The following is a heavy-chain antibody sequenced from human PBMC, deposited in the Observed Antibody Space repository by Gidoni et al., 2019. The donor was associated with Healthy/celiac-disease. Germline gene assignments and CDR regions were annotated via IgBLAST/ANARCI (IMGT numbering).Heavy chain of an antibody. D-gene: IGHD6-19*01. J-gene: IGHJ4*02. Sequence: EVQLLESGGGLVQPGGSLRLSCAASGFTFSSYAMSWVRQAPGKGLEWVSAISGSGGSTYYADSGKGRFTISRDNSKNTLYLQMNSLRAEDTAVYYCAKDLEQWLVSGEDYWGQGTLVTVSS. V-gene: IGHV3-23*01. CDR2: ISGSGGST. CDR1: GFTFSSYA. CDR3: AKDLEQWLVSGEDY.